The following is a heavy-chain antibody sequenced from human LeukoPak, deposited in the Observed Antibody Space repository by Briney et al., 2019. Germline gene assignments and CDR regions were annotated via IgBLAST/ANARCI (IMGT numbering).Heavy chain of an antibody. D-gene: IGHD4-17*01. CDR3: ARDETTVTPFYYGMDV. J-gene: IGHJ6*02. V-gene: IGHV3-21*01. CDR1: GFTFSSYS. Sequence: GGSLRLSCAASGFTFSSYSMNWVRQAPGKGLEWVSSISSSSSYIYYADSVKGRFNISRDNAKNSLYLQMNSLRAEDTAVYYCARDETTVTPFYYGMDVWGQGTTVTVSS. CDR2: ISSSSSYI.